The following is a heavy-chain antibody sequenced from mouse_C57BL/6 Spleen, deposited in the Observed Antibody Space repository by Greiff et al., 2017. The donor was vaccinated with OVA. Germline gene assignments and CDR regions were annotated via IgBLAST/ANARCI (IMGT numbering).Heavy chain of an antibody. CDR3: AVYYGNYAY. Sequence: VQLQQPGAELVKPGASVKLSCKASGSPFTSYWMHWVKQRPGQGLEWIGMIHPNSGSTNYNEKFKSKATLTVDKSSSTAYMQLSSLTSEDSAVYYCAVYYGNYAYWGQGTLVTVSA. CDR2: IHPNSGST. J-gene: IGHJ3*01. V-gene: IGHV1-64*01. D-gene: IGHD2-1*01. CDR1: GSPFTSYW.